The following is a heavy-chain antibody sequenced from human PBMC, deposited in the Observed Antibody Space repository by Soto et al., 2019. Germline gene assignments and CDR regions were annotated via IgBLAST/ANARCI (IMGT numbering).Heavy chain of an antibody. Sequence: GESLKISCKGSGYSFTSYWIGWVRQMPGKGLEWMGIIYPGDSDTRYSPSFQGQVTISADKSISTAYLQWSSLKASDTAMYYCARQGGLQFSNYYYGMDVWGQGTTVTVS. CDR3: ARQGGLQFSNYYYGMDV. V-gene: IGHV5-51*01. CDR1: GYSFTSYW. J-gene: IGHJ6*02. D-gene: IGHD4-4*01. CDR2: IYPGDSDT.